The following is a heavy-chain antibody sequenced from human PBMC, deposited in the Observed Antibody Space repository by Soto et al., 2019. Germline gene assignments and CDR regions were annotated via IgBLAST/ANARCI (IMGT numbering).Heavy chain of an antibody. J-gene: IGHJ4*02. Sequence: GGSLRLSCAASGFTFSSYSMNWVRQAPGKGLEWVSFLDSGGSTYYSDSAKGRFTISRDNSKNTLYLQMNSLRAEDTAVYYCAKDRYGDYGGIDYWGQGTMVTVS. V-gene: IGHV3-66*01. CDR1: GFTFSSYS. D-gene: IGHD4-17*01. CDR3: AKDRYGDYGGIDY. CDR2: LDSGGST.